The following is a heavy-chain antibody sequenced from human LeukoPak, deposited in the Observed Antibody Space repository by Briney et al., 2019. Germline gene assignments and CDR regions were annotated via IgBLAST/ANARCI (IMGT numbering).Heavy chain of an antibody. CDR3: ARGAYYDFWSGYYGNWFDP. CDR2: IIPIIGTA. CDR1: GGTFSSYA. V-gene: IGHV1-69*01. Sequence: GSSVKVSCKASGGTFSSYAISGVRQAPGQGLEWMGGIIPIIGTANYAQKFQGRVTITADESTSTAYMELSSLRSDDTAVYYCARGAYYDFWSGYYGNWFDPWGQGTLVTVSS. J-gene: IGHJ5*02. D-gene: IGHD3-3*01.